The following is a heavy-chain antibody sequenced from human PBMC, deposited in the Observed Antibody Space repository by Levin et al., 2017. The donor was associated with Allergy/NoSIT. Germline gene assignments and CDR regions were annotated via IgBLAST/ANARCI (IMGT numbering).Heavy chain of an antibody. J-gene: IGHJ4*02. D-gene: IGHD5-12*01. V-gene: IGHV1-18*01. CDR3: ARGQGGYESFDY. CDR2: ISPDNGHA. Sequence: VASVKVSCKTSGYTFNHYGIDWVRQAPGQGLEWVGWISPDNGHADYAQKLQGRVTMTTDRATTTAYLELKSLTSDDTAVYYCARGQGGYESFDYWGLGTLVTVSS. CDR1: GYTFNHYG.